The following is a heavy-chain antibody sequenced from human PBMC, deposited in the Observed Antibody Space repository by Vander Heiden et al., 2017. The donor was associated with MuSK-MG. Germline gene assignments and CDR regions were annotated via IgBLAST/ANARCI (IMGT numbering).Heavy chain of an antibody. V-gene: IGHV4-34*01. Sequence: QVQLQQWGAGLLKPSETLSLTCAVYGGSFSGYYWSWIRQPPGKGLELIGEINNSGSTNDNPSLKSRVTISVDTSKNQFSMKMRSVTAADTAVYDGASRNGDAFDIWGQGTMVTVSS. CDR1: GGSFSGYY. D-gene: IGHD2-8*01. CDR2: INNSGST. CDR3: ASRNGDAFDI. J-gene: IGHJ3*02.